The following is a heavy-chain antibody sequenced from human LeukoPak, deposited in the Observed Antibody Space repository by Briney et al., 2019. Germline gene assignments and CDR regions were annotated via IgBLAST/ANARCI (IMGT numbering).Heavy chain of an antibody. CDR3: ARDSPGAPNDLDY. V-gene: IGHV3-33*01. CDR2: IRSDGSNK. J-gene: IGHJ4*02. CDR1: GFTFSNFG. Sequence: GRSLRLSCEASGFTFSNFGMHWVCQAPGKGLEWVAVIRSDGSNKQYADSVEGRFTISRDNSENMLYLQMNSLRDEDTAVYFCARDSPGAPNDLDYWGQGTLVTVSS. D-gene: IGHD1-1*01.